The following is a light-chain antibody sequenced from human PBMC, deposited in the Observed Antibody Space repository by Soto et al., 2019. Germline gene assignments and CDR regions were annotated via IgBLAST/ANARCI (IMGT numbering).Light chain of an antibody. CDR2: GAS. CDR1: HSVDSN. V-gene: IGKV3D-15*01. J-gene: IGKJ4*01. Sequence: EIVMTQSPGTLSVSTVQGATLSCRASHSVDSNLAWYQQKPGQAPRLLIFGASTRPTGIPDRFSGSGSGTEFTLTISSLQSEDFAVYYCQQYDKWPLTLGGGTKVDIK. CDR3: QQYDKWPLT.